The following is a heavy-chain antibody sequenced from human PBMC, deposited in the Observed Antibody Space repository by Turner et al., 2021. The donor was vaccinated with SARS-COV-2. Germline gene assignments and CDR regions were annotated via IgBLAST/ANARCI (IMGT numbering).Heavy chain of an antibody. D-gene: IGHD1-26*01. J-gene: IGHJ6*03. Sequence: QVQLVQSGAEVKKPGASVKVSCKAFGYPFTSYDINWVGQATGQGLEGMGWNNPNSGNTVYAQKFQGRVTITRNTSISTAYMELSSLRSEDTAVYYCARVGVGATEYMDVWGKGTTVTVSS. V-gene: IGHV1-8*03. CDR1: GYPFTSYD. CDR3: ARVGVGATEYMDV. CDR2: NNPNSGNT.